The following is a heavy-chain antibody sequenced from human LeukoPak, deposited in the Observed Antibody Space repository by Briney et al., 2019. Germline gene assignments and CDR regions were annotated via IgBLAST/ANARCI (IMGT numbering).Heavy chain of an antibody. CDR2: ISYDGSNK. CDR3: ARVSRYKIVGAPLWP. J-gene: IGHJ5*02. CDR1: GFTFSSYA. V-gene: IGHV3-30-3*01. D-gene: IGHD1-26*01. Sequence: GGSLRLSCAASGFTFSSYAMHWVRQAPGKGLEWVAVISYDGSNKYYADSVKGRFTISRDNSKSTLYLQMNSLRAEDTAVYYCARVSRYKIVGAPLWPWGQGTLVTVSS.